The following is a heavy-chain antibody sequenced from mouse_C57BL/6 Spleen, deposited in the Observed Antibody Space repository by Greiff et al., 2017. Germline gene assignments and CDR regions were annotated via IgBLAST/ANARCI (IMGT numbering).Heavy chain of an antibody. CDR2: IDPSDSET. Sequence: QVQLQQPGAELVRPGSSVKLSCKASGYTFTSYWMHWVKQRPIQGLEWIGNIDPSDSETHYNQKFKDKATLTVDKSSSTAYMQLSSLTSEDSAVFYCAKSSDPGSSSHDYWGQGTTLTVSS. V-gene: IGHV1-52*01. CDR3: AKSSDPGSSSHDY. CDR1: GYTFTSYW. D-gene: IGHD1-1*01. J-gene: IGHJ2*01.